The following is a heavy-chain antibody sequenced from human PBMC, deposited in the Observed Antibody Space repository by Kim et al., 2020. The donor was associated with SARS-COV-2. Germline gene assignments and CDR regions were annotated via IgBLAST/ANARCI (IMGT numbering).Heavy chain of an antibody. Sequence: TNYSQTFRGRVTITRDTTAITAYMELSSLRSEDTAVYYCARGSGWAFDYWGQGTLVTVAS. D-gene: IGHD6-19*01. CDR2: T. CDR3: ARGSGWAFDY. J-gene: IGHJ4*02. V-gene: IGHV1-3*01.